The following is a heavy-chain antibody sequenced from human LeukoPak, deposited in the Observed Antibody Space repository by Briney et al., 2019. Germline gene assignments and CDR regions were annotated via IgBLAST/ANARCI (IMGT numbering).Heavy chain of an antibody. D-gene: IGHD3-3*01. V-gene: IGHV3-48*01. CDR3: ARLRFLEWLSFQGAFDI. CDR1: GFTFSSYS. CDR2: ISSSSSTI. J-gene: IGHJ3*02. Sequence: GGSLRLSCAASGFTFSSYSMNWVRQAPGKGLEWVSYISSSSSTIYYADSVKGRFTISRDNAKNSLYLQMNSLRAEDTAVFYCARLRFLEWLSFQGAFDIWGQGTMVTVSS.